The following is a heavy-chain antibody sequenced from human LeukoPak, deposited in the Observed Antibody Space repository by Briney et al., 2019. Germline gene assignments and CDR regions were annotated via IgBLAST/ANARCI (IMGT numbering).Heavy chain of an antibody. V-gene: IGHV4-34*01. CDR2: INHSGST. CDR1: GGSFSGYY. D-gene: IGHD6-19*01. Sequence: SETLSLTCAVYGGSFSGYYWSWIRQPPGKGPEWIGEINHSGSTNYNPSLKSRVTISVDTSKSQFSLKLSSVTAADTAVYYCARRQQWLVRIDYWGQGTLVTVSS. J-gene: IGHJ4*02. CDR3: ARRQQWLVRIDY.